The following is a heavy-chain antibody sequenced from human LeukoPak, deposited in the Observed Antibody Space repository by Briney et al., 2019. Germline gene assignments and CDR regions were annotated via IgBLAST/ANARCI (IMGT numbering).Heavy chain of an antibody. V-gene: IGHV3-30*18. CDR1: GFTFSNYA. CDR3: AKDRVATIKGVYYFDY. Sequence: HPGGSLRLSCAASGFTFSNYAIHWVRQAPGKGLEWVAVMSYDGSNKYYADSVKGRFTISRDNSKNTVYLQMNSLRPEETAVYYCAKDRVATIKGVYYFDYWGQGTLVTVSS. J-gene: IGHJ4*02. CDR2: MSYDGSNK. D-gene: IGHD5-12*01.